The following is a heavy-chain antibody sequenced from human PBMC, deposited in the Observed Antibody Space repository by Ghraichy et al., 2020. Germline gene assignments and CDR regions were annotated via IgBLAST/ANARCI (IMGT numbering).Heavy chain of an antibody. D-gene: IGHD3-22*01. J-gene: IGHJ4*02. CDR1: GDSVSSNSAA. V-gene: IGHV6-1*01. Sequence: SQTLSLTCVISGDSVSSNSAAWIWVRQSPSRGLEWLGRTYYRSKWYSDYATSVRSRVSINADTSKNQFSLQLNSVTPEDTAVYYCARDYYDTSGYYLGSAFWGQGTLVTVSS. CDR3: ARDYYDTSGYYLGSAF. CDR2: TYYRSKWYS.